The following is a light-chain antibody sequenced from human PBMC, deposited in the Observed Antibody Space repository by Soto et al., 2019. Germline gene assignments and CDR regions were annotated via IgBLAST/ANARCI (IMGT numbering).Light chain of an antibody. CDR2: DAS. J-gene: IGKJ2*01. Sequence: DIQMTQSPSTLSASVGDRVTITCRASQSIGGWLAWYQQRPGKAPRLLIYDASSVESGVPSRFSGSRSGTMFTLAISSLQPEDFATYYCQHYHSYPYTFGHGTKLEIK. V-gene: IGKV1-5*01. CDR1: QSIGGW. CDR3: QHYHSYPYT.